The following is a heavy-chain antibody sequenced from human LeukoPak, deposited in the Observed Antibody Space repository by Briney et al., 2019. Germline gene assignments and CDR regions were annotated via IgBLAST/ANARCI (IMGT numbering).Heavy chain of an antibody. CDR2: ISYDGSNK. J-gene: IGHJ3*02. CDR1: GFTFSSYG. V-gene: IGHV3-30*18. D-gene: IGHD3-22*01. Sequence: GRSLRLSCAASGFTFSSYGMHWVRQAPGKGLERVAVISYDGSNKYYADSVKGRFTISRDNSKNTLYLQMSSLRAEDTAVYYCAKLVDSSGYYSYDAFDIWGQGTMVTVSS. CDR3: AKLVDSSGYYSYDAFDI.